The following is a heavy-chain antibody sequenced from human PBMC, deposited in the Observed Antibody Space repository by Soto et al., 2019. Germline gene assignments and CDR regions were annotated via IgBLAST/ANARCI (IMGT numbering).Heavy chain of an antibody. V-gene: IGHV4-31*03. CDR3: ARATGTLRSRNCDY. D-gene: IGHD1-1*01. J-gene: IGHJ4*02. Sequence: SETLSLTCSVSGGSISTVGHYWTWIRQPPGKGLEWIGSIYHTGSTYYSKSLRSRLTMSVDTPKSQFSLRLSSVTAADTAVYYCARATGTLRSRNCDYWGQGSLVTVSS. CDR2: IYHTGST. CDR1: GGSISTVGHY.